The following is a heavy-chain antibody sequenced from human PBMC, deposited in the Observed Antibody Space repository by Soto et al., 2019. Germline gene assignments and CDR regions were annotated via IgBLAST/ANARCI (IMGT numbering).Heavy chain of an antibody. CDR2: LSYRGTT. V-gene: IGHV4-31*03. CDR3: ERVSATGTRWFGP. CDR1: GGSFNIGAYY. J-gene: IGHJ5*02. D-gene: IGHD6-13*01. Sequence: SETLSLTCTVSGGSFNIGAYYWGWIRRHPGKGLEWIGYLSYRGTTYYSPSLKSRLTMSLDTSKNQFSLKLNSVTAADTAVYYWERVSATGTRWFGPWGPGTMVTVSS.